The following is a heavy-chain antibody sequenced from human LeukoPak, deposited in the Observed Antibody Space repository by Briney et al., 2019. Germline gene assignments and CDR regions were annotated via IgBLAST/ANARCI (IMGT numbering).Heavy chain of an antibody. J-gene: IGHJ4*02. CDR1: GFSFSDYG. Sequence: GGALRLSCAASGFSFSDYGLHWVRQAPGKGLEWVALISYDGSEKNFADSVKGGFTTSKDNSKFTMYLEMNSLRAEDTAVYFCARDKDGWGIHDFWGQGTLVTVSS. D-gene: IGHD3-16*01. CDR2: ISYDGSEK. CDR3: ARDKDGWGIHDF. V-gene: IGHV3-30*03.